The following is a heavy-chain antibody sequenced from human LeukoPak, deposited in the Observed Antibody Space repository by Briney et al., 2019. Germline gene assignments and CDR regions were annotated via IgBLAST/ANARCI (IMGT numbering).Heavy chain of an antibody. D-gene: IGHD4-23*01. CDR1: GFTFSSYW. Sequence: GGSLRLSCAASGFTFSSYWTSWVRQAPGKGLEWVANIKQDGSEKYYVDSVKGRFTISRDNAKNSLYLQMNSLRAEDTAVYYCARERVVTSYYYYGMDVWGQGTTVTVSS. CDR2: IKQDGSEK. V-gene: IGHV3-7*01. CDR3: ARERVVTSYYYYGMDV. J-gene: IGHJ6*02.